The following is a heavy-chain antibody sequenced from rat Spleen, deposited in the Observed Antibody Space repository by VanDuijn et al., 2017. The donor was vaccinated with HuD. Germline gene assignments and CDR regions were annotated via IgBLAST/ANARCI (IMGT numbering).Heavy chain of an antibody. D-gene: IGHD1-2*01. CDR1: GFTFSNYY. J-gene: IGHJ2*01. V-gene: IGHV5-25*01. Sequence: EVQLVESGGGLVQPGRSLKLSCAASGFTFSNYYMAWVRQAPTKGLEWVTSISPSGATTNYRDSVKGRFTISRDIAKSTLYLQMNSLRSEDTATYYCTRKAVAASPYYFDYWGQGVMVTVSS. CDR2: ISPSGATT. CDR3: TRKAVAASPYYFDY.